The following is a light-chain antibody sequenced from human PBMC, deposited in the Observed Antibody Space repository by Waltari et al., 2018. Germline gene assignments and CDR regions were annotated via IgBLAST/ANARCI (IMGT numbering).Light chain of an antibody. CDR1: QVILGY. CDR2: AAS. V-gene: IGKV1-9*01. J-gene: IGKJ4*01. Sequence: TQFTQSPSSLAASVGDRVTIPCRTTQVILGYLAWYHQKPAKAPKLLIYAASPLQHGVPSRFSGSGSCMDFYITLSNLQPEDFATYYCQQLKSYPITFGGGTKVEIK. CDR3: QQLKSYPIT.